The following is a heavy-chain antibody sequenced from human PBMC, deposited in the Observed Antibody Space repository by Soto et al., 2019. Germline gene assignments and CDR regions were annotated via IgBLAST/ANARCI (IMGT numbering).Heavy chain of an antibody. D-gene: IGHD6-13*01. V-gene: IGHV3-11*05. CDR2: ISSSSSYT. CDR3: AREWPGSSSWYVGS. Sequence: QVQLVESGGGLVKPGGSLRLSCAASGFSFSDYYMSWIRQAPGKGLEWISYISSSSSYTSYADSVKGRFTISRDNAKNSLFLQMNRLRAEDTAVYYCAREWPGSSSWYVGSWGQGTLVTVSS. J-gene: IGHJ4*02. CDR1: GFSFSDYY.